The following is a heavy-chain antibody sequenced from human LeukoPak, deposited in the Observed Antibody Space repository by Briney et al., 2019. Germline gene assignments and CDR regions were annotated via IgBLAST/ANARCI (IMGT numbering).Heavy chain of an antibody. CDR3: ARVDTAMGSLDY. J-gene: IGHJ4*02. D-gene: IGHD5-18*01. V-gene: IGHV3-33*01. Sequence: AGRSLRLSCAASGFTFSRYAMHWVRQAPGKGMEGVAIVWYDGSNENYVDSVKGRFTISRDNAKNTLYLQMNSLGAEDTAVYFCARVDTAMGSLDYWGQGILVTVSS. CDR2: VWYDGSNE. CDR1: GFTFSRYA.